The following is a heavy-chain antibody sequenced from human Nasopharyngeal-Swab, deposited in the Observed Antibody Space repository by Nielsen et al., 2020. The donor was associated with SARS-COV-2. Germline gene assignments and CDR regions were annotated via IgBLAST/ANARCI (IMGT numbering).Heavy chain of an antibody. Sequence: ASVKVSCKVSGYTLTELSMHWVRQAPGKGLEWMGGFDPEDGETIYAQKFQGRVTMTEDTSTDTAYMELSSLRSEDTAVYYCATATVVAATTTSINLHYYYYGMDVWGKGTTVTVSS. D-gene: IGHD2-15*01. CDR2: FDPEDGET. CDR3: ATATVVAATTTSINLHYYYYGMDV. CDR1: GYTLTELS. V-gene: IGHV1-24*01. J-gene: IGHJ6*04.